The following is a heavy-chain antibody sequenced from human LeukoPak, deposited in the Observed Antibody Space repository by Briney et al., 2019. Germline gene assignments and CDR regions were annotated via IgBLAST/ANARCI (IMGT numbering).Heavy chain of an antibody. CDR3: ARDGQDAFDI. CDR2: ISGSGGIT. J-gene: IGHJ3*02. V-gene: IGHV3-23*01. Sequence: GGSLRLSCAASGFTFSSYAMSWVRQAPGKGLEWVSAISGSGGITSYADSVKGRLTISRDNSKNTLYLQMNSLRAEDTAVYYCARDGQDAFDIWGQGTMVTVSS. CDR1: GFTFSSYA.